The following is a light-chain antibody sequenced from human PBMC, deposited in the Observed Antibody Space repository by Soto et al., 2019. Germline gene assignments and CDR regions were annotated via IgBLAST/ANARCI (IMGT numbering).Light chain of an antibody. CDR1: QSISGY. CDR3: QQYGSYPWT. CDR2: ATS. J-gene: IGKJ1*01. V-gene: IGKV1-8*01. Sequence: AIRLTQSPSSLSSSTGDRATITCRASQSISGYLAWYQQKPGQAPRLLIYATSDWHSGVPARFSGSGSGTDFTLTISCLQSEDFAAYYCQQYGSYPWTFGQGTKVDIK.